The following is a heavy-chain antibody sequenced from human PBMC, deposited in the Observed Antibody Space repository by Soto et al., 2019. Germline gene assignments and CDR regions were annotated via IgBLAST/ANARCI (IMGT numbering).Heavy chain of an antibody. CDR1: GYTFTSYS. CDR2: INADNGNT. CDR3: ARDRAVCSGGSCYFSDAFDI. V-gene: IGHV1-3*01. J-gene: IGHJ3*02. Sequence: ASVKVSCKASGYTFTSYSMHWVRQAPGQRLEWMGRINADNGNTKYAQKFQGRVTITTDTSTSTAYMELRSLRSDDTAVYYCARDRAVCSGGSCYFSDAFDIWGQGTMVTVSS. D-gene: IGHD2-15*01.